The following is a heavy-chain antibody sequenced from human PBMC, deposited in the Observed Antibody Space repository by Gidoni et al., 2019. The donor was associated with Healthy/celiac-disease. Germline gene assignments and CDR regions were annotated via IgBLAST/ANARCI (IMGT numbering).Heavy chain of an antibody. Sequence: QVQLQQWGAGLLKPSETLSLTCAVYGGSFSGYYWSWIRQPPGKGLEWIGEINHSGSTNYNPSLKSRVTISVDTSKNQFSLKLSSVTAADTAVYYCARTAAGTRYYYYYMDVWGKGTTVTVSS. D-gene: IGHD6-13*01. CDR3: ARTAAGTRYYYYYMDV. CDR1: GGSFSGYY. V-gene: IGHV4-34*01. J-gene: IGHJ6*03. CDR2: INHSGST.